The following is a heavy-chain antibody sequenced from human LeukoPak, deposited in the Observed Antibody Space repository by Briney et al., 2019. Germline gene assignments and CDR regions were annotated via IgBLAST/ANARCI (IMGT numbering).Heavy chain of an antibody. CDR2: IWYDGSNK. J-gene: IGHJ4*02. D-gene: IGHD6-13*01. V-gene: IGHV3-33*06. Sequence: PGGSLRLSCAASGFTFSSYGMHWVRQAPGKGLEWVAVIWYDGSNKYYADSVKGRFTISRDNSKNTLYLQMNSLRAEDTAVYYCAKDPGGIAAAGTDFDYWGQGTLVTVSS. CDR3: AKDPGGIAAAGTDFDY. CDR1: GFTFSSYG.